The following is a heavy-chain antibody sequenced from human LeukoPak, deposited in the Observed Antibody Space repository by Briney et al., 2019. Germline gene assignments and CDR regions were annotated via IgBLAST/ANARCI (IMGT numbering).Heavy chain of an antibody. V-gene: IGHV4-34*01. Sequence: GSLRLSCAASGFTFSSYWMSWVRQPPGKGLEWIGEINHSGSTNYNPSLKSRVTISVDTSKNQFSLKLSSVTAADTAVYYCARGRVGRVRFLEWQKTPHAFDIWGQGTMVTVSS. J-gene: IGHJ3*02. D-gene: IGHD3-3*01. CDR3: ARGRVGRVRFLEWQKTPHAFDI. CDR1: GFTFSSYW. CDR2: INHSGST.